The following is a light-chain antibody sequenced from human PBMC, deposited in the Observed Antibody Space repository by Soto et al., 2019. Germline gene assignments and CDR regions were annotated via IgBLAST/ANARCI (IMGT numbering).Light chain of an antibody. V-gene: IGKV3-20*01. J-gene: IGKJ1*01. Sequence: EIVLTQSPGTLSLSPGERATLSCRASQSVTSNFLAWYQQKPGQAPRLLIYAASSRATGIPDRFSGSGSGSDFTLTISRLEPEDFVVYYCQQYGTSPWTFGQGTKVEIK. CDR2: AAS. CDR1: QSVTSNF. CDR3: QQYGTSPWT.